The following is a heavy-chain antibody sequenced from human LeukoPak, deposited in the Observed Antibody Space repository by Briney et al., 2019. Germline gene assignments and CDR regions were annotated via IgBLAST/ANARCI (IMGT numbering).Heavy chain of an antibody. CDR1: GYTFTDYG. J-gene: IGHJ4*02. CDR2: ISGYNGST. D-gene: IGHD4-17*01. CDR3: ARDLSLGRHDYGEPFDY. Sequence: ASVKVSXKTSGYTFTDYGISWVRQAPGQGPEWMGWISGYNGSTNYVQKFQGRVTMTTDTSTSTAYMELRSLRSDDTAFYYCARDLSLGRHDYGEPFDYWGQGTLVTVSS. V-gene: IGHV1-18*01.